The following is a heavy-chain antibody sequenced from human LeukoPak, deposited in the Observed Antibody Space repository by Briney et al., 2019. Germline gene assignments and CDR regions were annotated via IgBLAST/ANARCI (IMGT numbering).Heavy chain of an antibody. CDR3: ARGYGGNSEAFDI. Sequence: PVKVSCKASGGTFSSYAISWVRQAPGQGLEWMGRIIPIFGTANYAQKFQGRVTITADKSTSTAYMELSSLRSEDTAVYYCARGYGGNSEAFDIWGQGTMVTVSS. V-gene: IGHV1-69*06. CDR1: GGTFSSYA. J-gene: IGHJ3*02. CDR2: IIPIFGTA. D-gene: IGHD4-23*01.